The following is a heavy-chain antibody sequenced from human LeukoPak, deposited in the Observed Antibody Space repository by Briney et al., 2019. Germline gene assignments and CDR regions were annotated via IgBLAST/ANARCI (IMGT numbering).Heavy chain of an antibody. V-gene: IGHV1-18*01. CDR2: ISAYNGNT. D-gene: IGHD2-21*02. CDR1: GYTFTSYG. J-gene: IGHJ6*03. Sequence: ASVKVSCKASGYTFTSYGISWVRQAPGQGLEWMGWISAYNGNTNYAQKLQGRVTMTTDTSTSTAYMELRSLRSDDTAVYYCARGKYCGGDCYSGYYMDVWGKGTTVAVSS. CDR3: ARGKYCGGDCYSGYYMDV.